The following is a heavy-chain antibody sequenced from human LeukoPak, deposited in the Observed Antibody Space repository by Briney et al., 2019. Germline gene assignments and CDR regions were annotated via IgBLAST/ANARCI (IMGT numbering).Heavy chain of an antibody. J-gene: IGHJ4*02. CDR3: ARIFRLGYCSDGSCPYYFDY. CDR2: IYYSGST. Sequence: SQTLSLTCTVSGGSISSGDYYWSWIRQPPGKGLEWIGYIYYSGSTYYNPSLKSRVTISVDTSKNQFSLKLSSVTAADTAVYYCARIFRLGYCSDGSCPYYFDYWGQGSLVTVSS. V-gene: IGHV4-30-4*08. D-gene: IGHD2-15*01. CDR1: GGSISSGDYY.